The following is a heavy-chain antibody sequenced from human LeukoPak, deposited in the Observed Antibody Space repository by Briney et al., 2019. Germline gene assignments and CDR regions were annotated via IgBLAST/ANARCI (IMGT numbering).Heavy chain of an antibody. D-gene: IGHD7-27*01. Sequence: PGGSLRLSCEAPGFTFNTYWMSWVRQAPGKGLEWVSAISGSGGSTYYADSVKGRFTISRDNAKNSLYLQMNSLRAEDTTVYYCARDGEYYYYGMDVWGQGTTVTVSS. V-gene: IGHV3-23*01. J-gene: IGHJ6*02. CDR3: ARDGEYYYYGMDV. CDR1: GFTFNTYW. CDR2: ISGSGGST.